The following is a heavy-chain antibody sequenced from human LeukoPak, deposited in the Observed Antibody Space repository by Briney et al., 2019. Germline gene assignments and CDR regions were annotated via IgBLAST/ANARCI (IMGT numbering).Heavy chain of an antibody. CDR1: GFSFSRYG. Sequence: GGSLRLSCAASGFSFSRYGMKWVRQAPGKGLEWLSYIRSSDSTTYYADSVKGRFTISRDNAKNSLYLQMDSLRVEGTAVYYCAKRADSSAHSFDYWGQGTLVTVSS. CDR3: AKRADSSAHSFDY. D-gene: IGHD3-22*01. CDR2: IRSSDSTT. J-gene: IGHJ4*02. V-gene: IGHV3-48*04.